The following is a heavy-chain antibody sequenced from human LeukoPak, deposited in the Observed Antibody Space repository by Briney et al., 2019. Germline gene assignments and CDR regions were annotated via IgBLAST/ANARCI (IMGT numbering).Heavy chain of an antibody. D-gene: IGHD6-19*01. Sequence: SETLSLTCTVSGDSISSYYWAWIRQPAGKGLEWIGRIFISGSINYNPSLKRRVTISVDTSNNQFSLNLSSVTSADTAVYKCARYIAVTGPSRAVDFWGQGTMVTVSS. CDR1: GDSISSYY. CDR3: ARYIAVTGPSRAVDF. V-gene: IGHV4-4*07. J-gene: IGHJ3*01. CDR2: IFISGSI.